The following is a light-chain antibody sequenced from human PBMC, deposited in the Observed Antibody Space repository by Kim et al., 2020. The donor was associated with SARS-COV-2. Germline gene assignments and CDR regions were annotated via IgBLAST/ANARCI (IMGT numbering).Light chain of an antibody. V-gene: IGKV1-5*01. Sequence: DIQMTQSPSTLSASVGDRVTITCRASQSIDTWLAWYQQKPGRAPKLLIYDASTLESGVPSRFIGSGSGTDFTLTISSLQFDDFATYYCQQYNSALLTFGGGTKVDIK. J-gene: IGKJ4*01. CDR3: QQYNSALLT. CDR2: DAS. CDR1: QSIDTW.